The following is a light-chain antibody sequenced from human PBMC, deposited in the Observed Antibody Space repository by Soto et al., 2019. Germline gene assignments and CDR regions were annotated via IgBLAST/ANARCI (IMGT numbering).Light chain of an antibody. CDR1: QRISTW. Sequence: DIQMTQSPSTLSASVGDRVTITCRASQRISTWLAWYQQHPGEAPKLLIYGASYLESGVPSRFSGSGSGTEFTLTIDSLQPGDFAVYYCHQYNSYSPFTFRPGTRVDIK. CDR3: HQYNSYSPFT. CDR2: GAS. V-gene: IGKV1-5*01. J-gene: IGKJ3*01.